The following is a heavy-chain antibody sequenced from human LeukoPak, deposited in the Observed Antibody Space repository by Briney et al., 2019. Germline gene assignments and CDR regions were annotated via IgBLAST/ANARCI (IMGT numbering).Heavy chain of an antibody. CDR2: IYSGGST. D-gene: IGHD3-10*01. Sequence: GGSLRLSCAASGLTVSSNYMSWVRQAPGKGLEWVSVIYSGGSTYYADSVKGRFTISRDNSKNTVYLQMNSLRAEDTAVYYCARALLLRAFDIWGQGTMVTVSS. V-gene: IGHV3-53*01. J-gene: IGHJ3*02. CDR1: GLTVSSNY. CDR3: ARALLLRAFDI.